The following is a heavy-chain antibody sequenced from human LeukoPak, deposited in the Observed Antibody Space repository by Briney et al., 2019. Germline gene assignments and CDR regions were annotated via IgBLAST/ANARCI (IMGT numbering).Heavy chain of an antibody. V-gene: IGHV4-59*01. Sequence: SETLSLTCTVSGGSISSYYWSWIRQPPGKGLEWIGYIYYSGSTNYNPSLKSRATISVDTSKNQFSLKLSSVTAADTAVYYCASGAIAAYSGIDYWGQGTLVTVSS. CDR3: ASGAIAAYSGIDY. CDR2: IYYSGST. J-gene: IGHJ4*02. CDR1: GGSISSYY. D-gene: IGHD6-6*01.